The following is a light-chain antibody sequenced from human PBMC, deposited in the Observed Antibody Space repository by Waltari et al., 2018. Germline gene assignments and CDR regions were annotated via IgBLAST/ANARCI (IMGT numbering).Light chain of an antibody. Sequence: EIVLTQSPATLSLSPGERATLSCRASQTVSSFLAWYQHKPGQAPMLLIYDASNRASGIPARFSGSGSGTDFTLTISSLEPEDFALYYCQQRSDWPLTFGGGTKVEI. CDR3: QQRSDWPLT. CDR2: DAS. V-gene: IGKV3-11*01. J-gene: IGKJ4*01. CDR1: QTVSSF.